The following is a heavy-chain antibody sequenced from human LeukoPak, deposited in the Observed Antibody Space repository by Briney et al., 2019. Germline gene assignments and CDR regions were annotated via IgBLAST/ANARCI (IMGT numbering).Heavy chain of an antibody. CDR2: IYHSGST. Sequence: PSETLSLTCTVSGGSISSYYWGWIRQPPGKGLEWIGTIYHSGSTYYSPSLKSRVTISVDTSKNQFSLKLSSVTDADTAVYYCARVASGNYLYFDYRGQGTLVTVSS. J-gene: IGHJ4*02. D-gene: IGHD3-10*01. CDR3: ARVASGNYLYFDY. CDR1: GGSISSYY. V-gene: IGHV4-38-2*02.